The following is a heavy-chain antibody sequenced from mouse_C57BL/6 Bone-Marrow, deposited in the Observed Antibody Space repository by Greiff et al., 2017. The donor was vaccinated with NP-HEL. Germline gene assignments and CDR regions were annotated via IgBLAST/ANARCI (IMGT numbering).Heavy chain of an antibody. CDR2: IHPDSGST. V-gene: IGHV1-64*01. CDR1: GYTFTSYW. D-gene: IGHD2-1*01. J-gene: IGHJ2*01. Sequence: VQLQQSGAELVKPGASVKLSCKASGYTFTSYWMHWVKQRPGQGLEWIGMIHPDSGSTNYNEKFKSKATLSVDKSSSTAYMQLSSLTSEDPAVYYCGRRSLLNYCAKDYGGQG. CDR3: GRRSLLNYCAKDY.